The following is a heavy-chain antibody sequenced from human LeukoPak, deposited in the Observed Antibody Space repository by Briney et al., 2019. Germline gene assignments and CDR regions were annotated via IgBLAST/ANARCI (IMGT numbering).Heavy chain of an antibody. V-gene: IGHV3-23*01. CDR3: AKSAGGYYYYYYMDV. Sequence: GGSLRLSCAASGFTFGTYDMYWIRQAPGKGLECVSNISRGGAYTYYADSVKGRFTISRDNSKNTLYLQMNSLRAEDTAVYYCAKSAGGYYYYYYMDVWGKGTTVTVSS. CDR2: ISRGGAYT. J-gene: IGHJ6*03. CDR1: GFTFGTYD. D-gene: IGHD3-16*01.